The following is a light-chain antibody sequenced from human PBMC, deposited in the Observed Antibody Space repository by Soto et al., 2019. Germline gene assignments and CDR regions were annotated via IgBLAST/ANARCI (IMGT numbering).Light chain of an antibody. CDR1: SSDVGAYNY. J-gene: IGLJ1*01. Sequence: QSALTQPASVSGSPGQSITISCTGTSSDVGAYNYVSWYQQHPGKAPKLMIYDVTNRPSGVSDRFSGSKSGNTASLTISGLRAGDEADYYSNSYTGRSARYVFGTGTKVTVL. CDR2: DVT. CDR3: NSYTGRSARYV. V-gene: IGLV2-14*01.